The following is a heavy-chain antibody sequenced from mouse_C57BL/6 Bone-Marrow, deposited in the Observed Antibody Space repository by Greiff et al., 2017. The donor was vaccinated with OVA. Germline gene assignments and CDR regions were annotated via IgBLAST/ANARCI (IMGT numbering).Heavy chain of an antibody. CDR1: GYTFTSYW. J-gene: IGHJ4*01. CDR2: IDPSDSET. D-gene: IGHD2-5*01. CDR3: AVGGSNPYYAMDY. Sequence: HVQLQQSGAELVRPGSSVKLSCKASGYTFTSYWMHWVKQRPIQGLEWIGNIDPSDSETHYNQKFKDKATLTVDKSSSTAYMQLSSLTSEDSAVYYCAVGGSNPYYAMDYWGQGTSVTVSS. V-gene: IGHV1-52*01.